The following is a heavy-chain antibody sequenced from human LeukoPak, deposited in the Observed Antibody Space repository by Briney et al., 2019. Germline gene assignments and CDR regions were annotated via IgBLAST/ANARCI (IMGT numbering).Heavy chain of an antibody. CDR1: GYTFTRYS. J-gene: IGHJ4*02. CDR3: ARARLGQQLLIH. D-gene: IGHD6-13*01. V-gene: IGHV1-18*01. CDR2: ISAYSGNI. Sequence: ASVKVSCKASGYTFTRYSISWVRQAPGQGLEWMGWISAYSGNIKYAQKLQGRVTMTTDTATSTAYMELRSLRSDDTAVYYCARARLGQQLLIHWGQGTLVTVSS.